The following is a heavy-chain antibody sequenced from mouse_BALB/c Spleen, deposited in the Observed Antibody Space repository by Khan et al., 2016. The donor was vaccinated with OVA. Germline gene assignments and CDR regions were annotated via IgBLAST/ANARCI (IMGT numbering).Heavy chain of an antibody. Sequence: EVQLQESGGGSVKPGGSLKLSCVVSGFTFSSYVMSWVRQTPEKRLEWVASISSGGSTYYPDSAKGRFTISRDNVRNIVYLQMSSLRSEDMDMYYCAREAYRYDEYYFDYWGQGTTLTVSS. CDR2: ISSGGST. V-gene: IGHV5-6-5*01. CDR3: AREAYRYDEYYFDY. CDR1: GFTFSSYV. J-gene: IGHJ2*01. D-gene: IGHD2-14*01.